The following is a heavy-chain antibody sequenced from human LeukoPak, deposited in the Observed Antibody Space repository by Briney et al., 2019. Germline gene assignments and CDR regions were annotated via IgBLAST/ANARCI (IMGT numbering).Heavy chain of an antibody. CDR3: ARDSRPYYDSSGYPNFQP. Sequence: ASVKVSCKASGYTFTSYYMHWVRQAPGQGLEWMGIINPSGGSTSYAQKFQGRVTMTRDTSTSTVYMELSSLRSEDTAVYYCARDSRPYYDSSGYPNFQPWGQGTLVTVSS. V-gene: IGHV1-46*01. D-gene: IGHD3-22*01. CDR2: INPSGGST. CDR1: GYTFTSYY. J-gene: IGHJ5*02.